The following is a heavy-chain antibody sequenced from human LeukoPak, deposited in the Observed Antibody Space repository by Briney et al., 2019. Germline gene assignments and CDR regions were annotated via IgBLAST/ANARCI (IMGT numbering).Heavy chain of an antibody. CDR1: GGSISSYY. CDR3: ARETSQKGAHYMDV. CDR2: IYYSGST. Sequence: SETLSLTCTVSGGSISSYYWSWIRQPPGKGLEWIGYIYYSGSTNYKPSLKRRVTISVDTSKNQFSLKLSSVTAADTAVYYCARETSQKGAHYMDVWGKGTTVTISS. D-gene: IGHD3-16*01. V-gene: IGHV4-59*01. J-gene: IGHJ6*03.